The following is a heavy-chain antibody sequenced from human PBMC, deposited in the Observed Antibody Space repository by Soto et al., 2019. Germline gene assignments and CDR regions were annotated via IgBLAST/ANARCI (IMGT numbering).Heavy chain of an antibody. CDR3: ARGGHVVVVTAAFDY. Sequence: QVQLMQSGAEVKKPGASVKVSCKASGDTFTNYYINWVRQAPGQGLEWMGTVNPSGGHTTYSQNFLGRVTMTRDTSTTTLYMELTSLTSDDTAEYYCARGGHVVVVTAAFDYWGQGTLVTVSS. CDR2: VNPSGGHT. J-gene: IGHJ4*02. CDR1: GDTFTNYY. D-gene: IGHD2-21*02. V-gene: IGHV1-46*01.